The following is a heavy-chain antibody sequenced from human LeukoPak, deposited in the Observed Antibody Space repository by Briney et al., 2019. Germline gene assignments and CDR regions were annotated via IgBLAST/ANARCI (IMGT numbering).Heavy chain of an antibody. V-gene: IGHV4-4*02. J-gene: IGHJ4*02. CDR1: GGSITSGNW. Sequence: SETLSLTCAVSGGSITSGNWWSWVRRPPGKGLEWIGEISYSGSTYYNPSLKSQVTISLDKSNNQFSLNLNSVTAADTAVYYCARQLDDSSGYQAPFDYWGQGTLVTVSS. D-gene: IGHD3-22*01. CDR2: ISYSGST. CDR3: ARQLDDSSGYQAPFDY.